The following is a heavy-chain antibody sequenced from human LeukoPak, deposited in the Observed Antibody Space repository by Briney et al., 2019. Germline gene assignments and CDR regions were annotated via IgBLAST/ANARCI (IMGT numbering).Heavy chain of an antibody. CDR1: GGSISTYH. Sequence: SETLSLTCTVSGGSISTYHRSWLRQPPGKRLARIGYIYTSGSTDYNPSLKSRVTISLDTSNNQFSLNLNSVTAADTAVYYCARSRGRKVTPFDYWGQGILVTVSS. CDR2: IYTSGST. CDR3: ARSRGRKVTPFDY. V-gene: IGHV4-4*09. J-gene: IGHJ4*02. D-gene: IGHD3-10*01.